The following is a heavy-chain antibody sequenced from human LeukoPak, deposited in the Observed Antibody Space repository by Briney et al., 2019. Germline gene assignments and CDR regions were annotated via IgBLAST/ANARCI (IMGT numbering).Heavy chain of an antibody. CDR1: GGSFSGYY. CDR2: INHSGST. CDR3: ARGVSWFDP. Sequence: KPSETLSLTCAVYGGSFSGYYWSWIRQPPGKWLEWIGEINHSGSTNYNPSLKSRVTISVDTSKNQFSLKLSSVTAADTAVYYCARGVSWFDPWGQGTLVTVSS. J-gene: IGHJ5*02. V-gene: IGHV4-34*01. D-gene: IGHD4-23*01.